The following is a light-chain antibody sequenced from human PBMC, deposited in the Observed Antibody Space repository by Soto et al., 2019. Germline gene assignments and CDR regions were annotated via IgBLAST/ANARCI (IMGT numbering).Light chain of an antibody. CDR1: QSLVHRDGNTY. Sequence: DVVVTQSPLSLPVTLGQAASISCRSSQSLVHRDGNTYLSWFRQRPGQSPRRLIYKVSNREAGVPDRFSGSASGTDFTLKISRVEAEDVGLYYCMQGSHWPPITLGQGTRLESK. J-gene: IGKJ5*01. CDR3: MQGSHWPPIT. V-gene: IGKV2-30*02. CDR2: KVS.